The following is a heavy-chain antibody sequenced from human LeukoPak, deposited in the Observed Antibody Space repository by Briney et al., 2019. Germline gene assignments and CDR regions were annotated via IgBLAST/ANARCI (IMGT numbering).Heavy chain of an antibody. CDR1: GFTFSDYY. V-gene: IGHV3-11*01. CDR3: ARDVLRFLEWLPYFDY. CDR2: TSSSGSTI. Sequence: GGSLRLSCAASGFTFSDYYMSWIRQAPGKGLEWVSYTSSSGSTIYYADSVKGRFTISRDNAKNSLYLQMNSLRAEDTAVYYCARDVLRFLEWLPYFDYWGQGTLVTVSS. J-gene: IGHJ4*02. D-gene: IGHD3-3*01.